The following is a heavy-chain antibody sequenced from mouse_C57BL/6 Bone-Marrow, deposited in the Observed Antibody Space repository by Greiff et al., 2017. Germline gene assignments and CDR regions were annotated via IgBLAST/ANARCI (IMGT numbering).Heavy chain of an antibody. V-gene: IGHV5-9*01. CDR1: GFTFSSYT. CDR3: SRQVTTVLATKYFDV. Sequence: EVKLVVSGGGLVKPGGSLKLSCAASGFTFSSYTMSCVRQTPEKRLQWVAAISGGGGNTYYPDSVKGRFTISRDNDKNILYLQMSSLRSEDTALYYCSRQVTTVLATKYFDVWGTGTTVTVSS. J-gene: IGHJ1*03. CDR2: ISGGGGNT. D-gene: IGHD1-1*01.